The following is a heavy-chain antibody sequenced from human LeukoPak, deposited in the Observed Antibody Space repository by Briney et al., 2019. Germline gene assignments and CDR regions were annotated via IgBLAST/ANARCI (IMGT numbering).Heavy chain of an antibody. J-gene: IGHJ3*02. CDR2: ISSNGGST. D-gene: IGHD1-26*01. Sequence: PGGSLRLSCVASGFTFSSNGMHWVRQAPGKGLEYVSAISSNGGSTYYANSVKGRFTISRDNSKNTLYLQMGSLRAEDMAVYYCARVGYSGSYYDHAFDIWGQGTMVTVSS. CDR1: GFTFSSNG. V-gene: IGHV3-64*01. CDR3: ARVGYSGSYYDHAFDI.